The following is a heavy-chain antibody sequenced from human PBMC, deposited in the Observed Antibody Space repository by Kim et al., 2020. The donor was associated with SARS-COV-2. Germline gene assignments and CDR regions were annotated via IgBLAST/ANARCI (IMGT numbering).Heavy chain of an antibody. V-gene: IGHV3-53*01. CDR2: IYRDASP. Sequence: GGSLRLSCAASGFSVSDNYMIWVRQAPGKGLEWVSLIYRDASPYYIDSVKGRFTISRDISENTVYLQMTSLRPEDTAMYYCATDEGFCRGGSCYIDDWGQGALVTVSS. D-gene: IGHD2-15*01. CDR1: GFSVSDNY. J-gene: IGHJ4*02. CDR3: ATDEGFCRGGSCYIDD.